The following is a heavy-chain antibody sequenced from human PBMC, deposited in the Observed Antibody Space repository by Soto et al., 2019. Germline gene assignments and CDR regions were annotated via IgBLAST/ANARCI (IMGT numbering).Heavy chain of an antibody. CDR1: GFTFSSYA. D-gene: IGHD3-22*01. CDR2: ISYDGSKK. CDR3: ARDAWLRLFFSTAFDY. J-gene: IGHJ4*02. V-gene: IGHV3-30-3*01. Sequence: QVQLVESGGGVVQPGRSLRLSCAASGFTFSSYAMHWVRQAPGKGLAWVAVISYDGSKKYYADSVKGRFTISRDNSKNTLYLQMNSLRAEDTAVYYCARDAWLRLFFSTAFDYWGQGTLVTVSS.